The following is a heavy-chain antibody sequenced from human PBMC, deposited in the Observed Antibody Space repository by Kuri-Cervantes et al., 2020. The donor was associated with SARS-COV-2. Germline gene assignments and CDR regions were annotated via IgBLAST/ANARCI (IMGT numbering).Heavy chain of an antibody. J-gene: IGHJ5*02. Sequence: LSLTCAASGFTFSTYSMNWVRQAPGKGLEWVSSISGTSDYIYYADSVKGRFTISRDNAKNSLYLQMNSLRAEDTAVYYCARDNSIMITFGGVIVIPLGRSRTRFWFDPWGQGTLVTVSS. D-gene: IGHD3-16*02. CDR1: GFTFSTYS. V-gene: IGHV3-21*01. CDR2: ISGTSDYI. CDR3: ARDNSIMITFGGVIVIPLGRSRTRFWFDP.